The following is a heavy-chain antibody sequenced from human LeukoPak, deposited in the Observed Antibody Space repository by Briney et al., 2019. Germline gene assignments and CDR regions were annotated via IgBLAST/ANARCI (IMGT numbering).Heavy chain of an antibody. Sequence: GGSLRLSCAASGFTFSSYGMHWVRQAPGKGLEWVAFIRYDGSNKYYADSVKGRFAISRDNSKNTLYLQMNSLIAEDTAVYYCAKVGYYYMDVWGKGTTVTISS. CDR3: AKVGYYYMDV. CDR1: GFTFSSYG. J-gene: IGHJ6*03. V-gene: IGHV3-30*02. CDR2: IRYDGSNK.